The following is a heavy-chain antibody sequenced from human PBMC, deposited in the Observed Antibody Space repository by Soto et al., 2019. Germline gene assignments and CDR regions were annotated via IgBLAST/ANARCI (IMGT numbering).Heavy chain of an antibody. CDR2: INSGGNPI. Sequence: EVQLVESGGGLVQPGGSLRLSCAGSGFTFSAYTMNWDRQAPGKGPEWVSYINSGGNPIYYADSVKGRFTISRDDAKNSLYLQMNSLRDEDTAVYYCARTGANVGLDVWGQGTTVTVSS. CDR1: GFTFSAYT. J-gene: IGHJ6*02. CDR3: ARTGANVGLDV. V-gene: IGHV3-48*02. D-gene: IGHD1-7*01.